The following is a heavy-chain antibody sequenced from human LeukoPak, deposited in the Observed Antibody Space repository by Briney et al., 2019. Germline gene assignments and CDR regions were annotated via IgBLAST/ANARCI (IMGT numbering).Heavy chain of an antibody. V-gene: IGHV4-59*05. CDR3: ARLRTDGSSGYYPTYYYYYYMDV. J-gene: IGHJ6*03. D-gene: IGHD3-22*01. CDR2: IYYSGST. Sequence: SETLSLTCTVSGGSISSYYWSWIRQPPGKGLEWIGSIYYSGSTYYNPSLKSRVTISVDTSKNQFSLKLSSVTAADTAVYYCARLRTDGSSGYYPTYYYYYYMDVWGKGTTVTISS. CDR1: GGSISSYY.